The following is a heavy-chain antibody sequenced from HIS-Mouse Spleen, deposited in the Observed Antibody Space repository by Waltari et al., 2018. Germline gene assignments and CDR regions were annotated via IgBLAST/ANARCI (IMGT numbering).Heavy chain of an antibody. J-gene: IGHJ3*02. CDR2: INHSGST. CDR1: GGSFRCYY. V-gene: IGHV4-34*01. D-gene: IGHD3-3*01. CDR3: ARDFHDFWSGYYGGDKKHDAFDI. Sequence: QVQLQQWGAGLLKPSETLSLTCAVYGGSFRCYYWSWIRQPPGKGLEWIGEINHSGSTNFNPSLKSRVTMSVDTSNNQFSLKLSSVTAADTAVYYCARDFHDFWSGYYGGDKKHDAFDIWGQGTMVTVSS.